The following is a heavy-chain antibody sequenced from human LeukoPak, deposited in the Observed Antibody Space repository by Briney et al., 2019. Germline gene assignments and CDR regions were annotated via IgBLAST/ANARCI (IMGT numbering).Heavy chain of an antibody. CDR3: AKDRGSYLFDY. Sequence: GGSLRLSCAASGFTFSSYGMHWVRQAPGKGLEWVAVISYDGSNKYYADSVEGRFTISRGNSKNTLYLQMNSLRAEDTAVYYCAKDRGSYLFDYWGQGTLVTVSS. D-gene: IGHD1-26*01. J-gene: IGHJ4*02. CDR2: ISYDGSNK. V-gene: IGHV3-30*18. CDR1: GFTFSSYG.